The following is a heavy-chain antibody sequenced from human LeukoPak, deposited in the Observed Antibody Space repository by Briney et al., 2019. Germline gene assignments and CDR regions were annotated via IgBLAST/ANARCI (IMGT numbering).Heavy chain of an antibody. V-gene: IGHV3-23*01. D-gene: IGHD5-24*01. CDR3: AKGTRWLQSPFDY. J-gene: IGHJ4*02. CDR2: ISGSGGST. Sequence: GGTLRLSCAASGFTFSSYGMSWVRQAPGKGLEWVSAISGSGGSTYYADSVKGRFTISRDNSKNTLYLQMNSLRAEDTAVYYCAKGTRWLQSPFDYWGQGTLVTVSS. CDR1: GFTFSSYG.